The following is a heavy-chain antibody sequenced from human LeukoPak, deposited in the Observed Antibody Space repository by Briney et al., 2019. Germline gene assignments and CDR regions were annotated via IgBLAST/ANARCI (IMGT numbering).Heavy chain of an antibody. V-gene: IGHV3-33*01. Sequence: PGRSLRLSCAASGFTFSSNGMHWVRQAPGKGLEWVAVIWYDGSNKYYADSVKGRFTISRDNSKNTLYLQMNSLRAEDTAVYYCARDFSATNWFDPWGQGTLVTVSS. D-gene: IGHD2/OR15-2a*01. CDR1: GFTFSSNG. CDR3: ARDFSATNWFDP. CDR2: IWYDGSNK. J-gene: IGHJ5*02.